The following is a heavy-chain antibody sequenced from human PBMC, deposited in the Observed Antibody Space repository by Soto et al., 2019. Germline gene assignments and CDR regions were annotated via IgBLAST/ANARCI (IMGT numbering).Heavy chain of an antibody. Sequence: PGGSLRLSCAASVFTFSSYSMSWVRQAPGKGLEWVSAISGSGGSTYYADSVKGRFTISRDNSKNTLYLQMNSLRAEDTAVYYCAKDRGWLVRDFDYWGQGTLVTVSS. D-gene: IGHD6-6*01. V-gene: IGHV3-23*01. CDR2: ISGSGGST. CDR3: AKDRGWLVRDFDY. J-gene: IGHJ4*02. CDR1: VFTFSSYS.